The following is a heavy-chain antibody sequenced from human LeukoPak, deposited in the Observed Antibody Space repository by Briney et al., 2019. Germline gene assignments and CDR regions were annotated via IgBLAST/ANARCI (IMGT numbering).Heavy chain of an antibody. V-gene: IGHV1-69*04. CDR1: GGTFSSYA. CDR3: ARAITMVRGVIGFDY. CDR2: IIPILGIA. J-gene: IGHJ4*02. Sequence: ASVKVSCKASGGTFSSYAISWVRQAPGQGLEWMGRIIPILGIANYAQKFQGRVTITADKSTSTAYMELSSLRSEDTAVYYCARAITMVRGVIGFDYWGQGTLATVSS. D-gene: IGHD3-10*01.